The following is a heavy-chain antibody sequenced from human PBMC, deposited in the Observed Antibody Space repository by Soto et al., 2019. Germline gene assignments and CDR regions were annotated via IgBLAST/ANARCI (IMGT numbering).Heavy chain of an antibody. CDR3: AGRIAVAGTFDY. D-gene: IGHD6-19*01. V-gene: IGHV4-61*01. CDR1: GGSVSSGSYY. Sequence: SSETLSLTCTVSGGSVSSGSYYWSWIRQPPGKGLEWIGYIYYSGSTNYNPSLKSRVTISVDTSKNQFSLKLSSVTAADTAVYYCAGRIAVAGTFDYWGQGTLVTVSS. J-gene: IGHJ4*02. CDR2: IYYSGST.